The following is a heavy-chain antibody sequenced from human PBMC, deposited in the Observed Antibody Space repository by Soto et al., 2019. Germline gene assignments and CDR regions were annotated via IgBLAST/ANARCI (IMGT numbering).Heavy chain of an antibody. CDR1: GWTFSSYA. CDR2: IIPFYGNT. V-gene: IGHV1-69*06. CDR3: ARCAQDCSSYSGYTPQGYYRYDIDF. J-gene: IGHJ6*02. Sequence: SVKVSCKASGWTFSSYAISWVRQAPGQGLEWMGGIIPFYGNTNYAQKFRGRVTITADKSTTTAYMDLSSLRSEDTAVYYCARCAQDCSSYSGYTPQGYYRYDIDFWGQGTTVTVSS. D-gene: IGHD2-2*02.